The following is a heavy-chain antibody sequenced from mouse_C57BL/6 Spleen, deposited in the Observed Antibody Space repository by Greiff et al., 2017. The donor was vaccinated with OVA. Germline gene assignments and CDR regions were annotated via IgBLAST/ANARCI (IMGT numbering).Heavy chain of an antibody. J-gene: IGHJ3*01. CDR1: GYSITSGYY. Sequence: ESGPGLVKPSQSLSLTCSVTGYSITSGYYWNWIRQFPGNKLEWMGYISYDGSNNYNPSLKNRISITRDTSKNQFFLKLNSVTTEDTATYYCARDRIPYGNFAYWGQGTLVTVSA. CDR3: ARDRIPYGNFAY. D-gene: IGHD2-1*01. V-gene: IGHV3-6*01. CDR2: ISYDGSN.